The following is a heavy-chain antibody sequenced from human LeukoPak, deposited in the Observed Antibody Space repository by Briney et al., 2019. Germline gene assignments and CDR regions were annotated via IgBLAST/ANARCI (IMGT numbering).Heavy chain of an antibody. J-gene: IGHJ6*02. CDR1: GFTVSSNY. V-gene: IGHV3-66*01. CDR2: ICSCGST. CDR3: AKEIVGVKKDV. Sequence: TGGCLRLSCAASGFTVSSNYMSWVRQAPGKGLEWVSVICSCGSTYYADSVKGRFTISRDNSKNTLYLQMNSLRAEDTALYYCAKEIVGVKKDVWGQGTTVTVSS. D-gene: IGHD1-26*01.